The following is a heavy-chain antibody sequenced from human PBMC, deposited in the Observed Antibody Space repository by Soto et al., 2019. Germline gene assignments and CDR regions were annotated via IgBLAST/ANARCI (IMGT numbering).Heavy chain of an antibody. Sequence: GESLKISCNGSGYTFTNYWIGWVRQMPGKGPEWMGIIYPGDSDTKYNPSFQGQVTISADTSITTNYLHWSSPKASETSIYYCAASIFYYGMDVWGQGTTVTVS. J-gene: IGHJ6*02. CDR1: GYTFTNYW. CDR3: AASIFYYGMDV. V-gene: IGHV5-51*01. CDR2: IYPGDSDT.